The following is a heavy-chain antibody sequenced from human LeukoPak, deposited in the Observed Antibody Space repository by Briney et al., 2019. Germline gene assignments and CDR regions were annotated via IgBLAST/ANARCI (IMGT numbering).Heavy chain of an antibody. Sequence: SETLSLTCTVSGGSINTYYWSWIRQPAGKGLEWIGRIYSSGTTHYNPSLKSRVTISVDTSKNQFSLKLSSVTAADTAVYYCARRYSSGWTLNAFDIWGQGTMVTVSS. CDR1: GGSINTYY. D-gene: IGHD6-19*01. J-gene: IGHJ3*02. CDR2: IYSSGTT. V-gene: IGHV4-4*07. CDR3: ARRYSSGWTLNAFDI.